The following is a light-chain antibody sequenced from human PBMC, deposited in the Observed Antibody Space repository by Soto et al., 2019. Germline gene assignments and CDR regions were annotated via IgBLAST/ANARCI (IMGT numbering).Light chain of an antibody. Sequence: QSALTQPASVSGSPGQSITISCTGTSSDVGSYNLVSWYQQHPGKAPKLMIYEGSKRPSGVSNRFSGFKSGNTASLTISGLQAEDEADYYCCSYAGSSTFNWVFGGGTKVTVL. CDR1: SSDVGSYNL. V-gene: IGLV2-23*01. CDR2: EGS. CDR3: CSYAGSSTFNWV. J-gene: IGLJ3*02.